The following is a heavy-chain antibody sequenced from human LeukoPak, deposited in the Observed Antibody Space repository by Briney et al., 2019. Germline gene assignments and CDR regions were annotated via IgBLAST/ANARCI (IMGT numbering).Heavy chain of an antibody. CDR1: GFTFDDYA. CDR2: ISWNSGSI. D-gene: IGHD5-18*01. Sequence: GGSLRLSCAASGFTFDDYAMHWVRQAPGKGLEWVSGISWNSGSIGYADSVKGRFTISRDNAKNSLYLQMNSLRAEDTALYYCAKGRIQLWLVRSFDYWGQGTLVTVSS. V-gene: IGHV3-9*01. J-gene: IGHJ4*02. CDR3: AKGRIQLWLVRSFDY.